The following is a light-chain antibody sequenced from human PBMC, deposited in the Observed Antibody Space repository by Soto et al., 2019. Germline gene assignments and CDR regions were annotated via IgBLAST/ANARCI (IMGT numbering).Light chain of an antibody. V-gene: IGKV3-20*01. CDR3: QQYGSSPFT. CDR1: QSVISSY. CDR2: GAS. J-gene: IGKJ2*01. Sequence: EIVLTQSPGTLSLSPGERATLSCRASQSVISSYLAWYQQQPGQAPRLLMYGASNRATAIPDRFSGSGSGTDFTLTIIRLEPEDFAVYACQQYGSSPFTFGQGTKLDIK.